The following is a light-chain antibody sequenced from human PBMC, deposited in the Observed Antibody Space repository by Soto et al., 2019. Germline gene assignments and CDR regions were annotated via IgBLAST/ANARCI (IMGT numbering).Light chain of an antibody. V-gene: IGLV1-40*01. CDR1: SSDIGAGYD. J-gene: IGLJ1*01. Sequence: QSVLTQPPSVSGAPGQRVTIACTGSSSDIGAGYDVHWYQQLPGTAPKLLIYGNSNRLSGVPARFSGSKSGTSASLAITGLQTEDEADYYCQSYDGSLSGSVFGTGTRSPS. CDR3: QSYDGSLSGSV. CDR2: GNS.